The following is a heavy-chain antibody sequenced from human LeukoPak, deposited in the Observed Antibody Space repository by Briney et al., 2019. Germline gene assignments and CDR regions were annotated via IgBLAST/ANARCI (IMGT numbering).Heavy chain of an antibody. Sequence: GGSLRLSCSASGFTFSSYAMHWVRQAPGKGLEYVSAISSNGGSTYYADSVKGRFTISRDNSKNTLYLQMSSPRAEDTAVYYCVKDPRDYVWEFDYWGQGTLVTVSS. CDR1: GFTFSSYA. J-gene: IGHJ4*02. D-gene: IGHD3-16*01. CDR2: ISSNGGST. V-gene: IGHV3-64D*06. CDR3: VKDPRDYVWEFDY.